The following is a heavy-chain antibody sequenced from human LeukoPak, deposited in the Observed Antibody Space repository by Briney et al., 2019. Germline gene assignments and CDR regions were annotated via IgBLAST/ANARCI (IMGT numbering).Heavy chain of an antibody. CDR2: ISAYNGNT. CDR1: GYTFTSYG. D-gene: IGHD3-22*01. Sequence: GASVKVSCKXSGYTFTSYGISWVRQAPGQGLEWMGWISAYNGNTNYSQKLQGRVTMTTDTSTSTAYMELRSLRSDDTAVYYCACYDSSGYSYVYWGQGTLVTVSS. V-gene: IGHV1-18*01. CDR3: ACYDSSGYSYVY. J-gene: IGHJ4*02.